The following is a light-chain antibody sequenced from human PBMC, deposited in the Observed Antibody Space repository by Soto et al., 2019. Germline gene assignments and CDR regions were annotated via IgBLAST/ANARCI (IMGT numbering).Light chain of an antibody. CDR3: QQYSGSPCT. J-gene: IGKJ4*01. CDR1: QTVRTNY. V-gene: IGKV3-20*01. Sequence: EIVLTQSPGTLSFSPGDRATLSCRASQTVRTNYLAWFQHKPDQAPRLLIYGASSRATGIPARFSGSGSGTDFTLTINRLEPEDFAAYFCQQYSGSPCTFGEGTKVEIK. CDR2: GAS.